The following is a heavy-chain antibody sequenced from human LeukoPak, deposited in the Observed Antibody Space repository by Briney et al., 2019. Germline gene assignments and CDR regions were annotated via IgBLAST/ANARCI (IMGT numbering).Heavy chain of an antibody. V-gene: IGHV4-38-2*01. CDR3: ARLAADYYYYMDV. CDR1: GYSISSGYY. Sequence: PSETLSLTCAVSGYSISSGYYWGWIRQPPGKGLEWIGSIYHSGSPYYNPSLKSRVTISVDTSKNQFSLKLSSVTAADTAVYYRARLAADYYYYMDVWGKGTTVTVSS. J-gene: IGHJ6*03. CDR2: IYHSGSP.